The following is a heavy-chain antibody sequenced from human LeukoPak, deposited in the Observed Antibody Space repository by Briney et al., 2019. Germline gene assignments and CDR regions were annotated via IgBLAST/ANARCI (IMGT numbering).Heavy chain of an antibody. CDR1: GGPISSYY. CDR3: ARLNSQNSNGMDV. Sequence: PSETLSLTRTVSGGPISSYYWSWIRQPPGKGLEWIGYIHYRGSTNYNPSLKSRVTISADTSKNQFSLKLTSVTAADTAVYYCARLNSQNSNGMDVWGQGTTVIVSS. CDR2: IHYRGST. D-gene: IGHD2/OR15-2a*01. J-gene: IGHJ6*02. V-gene: IGHV4-59*01.